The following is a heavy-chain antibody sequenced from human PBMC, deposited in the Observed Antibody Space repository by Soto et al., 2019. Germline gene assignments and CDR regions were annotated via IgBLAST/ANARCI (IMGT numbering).Heavy chain of an antibody. V-gene: IGHV3-21*01. CDR3: ARDTRPSYYDFWSGYYYYGMDV. D-gene: IGHD3-3*01. J-gene: IGHJ6*02. CDR1: GFTFSSYS. CDR2: ISSSSSYI. Sequence: GGSLTLSCAASGFTFSSYSMNWVRQSPGKGLEWVSSISSSSSYIYYADSVKGRFTISRDNAKNSLYLQMNSLRAEDTAVYYCARDTRPSYYDFWSGYYYYGMDVWGQGT.